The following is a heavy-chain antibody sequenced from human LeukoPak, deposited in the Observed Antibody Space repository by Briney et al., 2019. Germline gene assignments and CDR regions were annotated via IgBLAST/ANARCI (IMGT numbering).Heavy chain of an antibody. CDR3: ASDQFGEFLFDY. Sequence: GGSLRLSCAASGFTFSSYWMSWVRQAPGKGPEWVANIKQDGSEKYYVDSVKGRFTISRDNAKNSLYLQMNSLRAEDTAVYYCASDQFGEFLFDYWGQGTLVTVSS. CDR2: IKQDGSEK. V-gene: IGHV3-7*01. D-gene: IGHD3-10*01. CDR1: GFTFSSYW. J-gene: IGHJ4*02.